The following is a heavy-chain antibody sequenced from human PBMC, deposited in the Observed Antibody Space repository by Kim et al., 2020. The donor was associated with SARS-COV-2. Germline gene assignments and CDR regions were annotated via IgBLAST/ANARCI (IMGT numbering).Heavy chain of an antibody. J-gene: IGHJ4*02. CDR2: ITTHTRTI. CDR1: GFMFTIYS. V-gene: IGHV3-48*04. Sequence: GGSLRLSCAASGFMFTIYSMNWVRQAPGKGLEWISYITTHTRTIKHANSVGGRYTVSRDNAKNSLYLQMKSLRADDTAVYYCARSVEGSFDYWGQGTLVTVSS. CDR3: ARSVEGSFDY.